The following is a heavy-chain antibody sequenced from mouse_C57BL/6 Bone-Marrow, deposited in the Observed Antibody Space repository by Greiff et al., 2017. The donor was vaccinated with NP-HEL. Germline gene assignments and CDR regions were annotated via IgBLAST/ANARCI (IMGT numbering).Heavy chain of an antibody. Sequence: VQLQQSGPELVKPGASVKISCKASGYTFTDYYMNWVKQSHGKSLEWIGDINPNNGGNSYNQKFKGKATLTVDKSSTTAYMELRSLTSEDSAVYYCARVGIYYGSSCFDYWGQGTTLTVSS. CDR2: INPNNGGN. CDR1: GYTFTDYY. D-gene: IGHD1-1*01. CDR3: ARVGIYYGSSCFDY. J-gene: IGHJ2*01. V-gene: IGHV1-26*01.